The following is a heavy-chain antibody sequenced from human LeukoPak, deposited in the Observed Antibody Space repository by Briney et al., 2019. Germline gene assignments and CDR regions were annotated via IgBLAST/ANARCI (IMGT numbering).Heavy chain of an antibody. V-gene: IGHV3-23*01. CDR1: GFTFRSYA. Sequence: GGSLRLSCAASGFTFRSYAMSWVRHAPGKGLEWVSVISGSGDSTDYADSVKGRFSISRDNSKNTLYLQMNSLRAEDTAVYYCTKSVRSIWWGGAYYFDYWGQGALVTVSS. J-gene: IGHJ4*02. D-gene: IGHD6-13*01. CDR3: TKSVRSIWWGGAYYFDY. CDR2: ISGSGDST.